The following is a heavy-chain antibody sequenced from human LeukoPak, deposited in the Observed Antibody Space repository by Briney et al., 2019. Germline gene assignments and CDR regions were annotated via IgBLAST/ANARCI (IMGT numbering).Heavy chain of an antibody. CDR2: INGDGRNI. Sequence: GGSLRLSCVASGFTFSSYWMHWVRQDPRRGRVWVSRINGDGRNINYADSVRGRFTISRDNSKNTLYLQMNSLRAEGTAVYYCAKAPGDRGGQWLLELWGQGTLVTVSS. D-gene: IGHD3-22*01. CDR1: GFTFSSYW. V-gene: IGHV3-74*01. CDR3: AKAPGDRGGQWLLEL. J-gene: IGHJ4*02.